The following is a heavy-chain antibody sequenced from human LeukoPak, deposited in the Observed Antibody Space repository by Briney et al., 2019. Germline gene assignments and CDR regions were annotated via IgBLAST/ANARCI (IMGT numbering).Heavy chain of an antibody. J-gene: IGHJ4*02. CDR2: MYGSGST. CDR3: ARGMRLFDY. CDR1: GASVNDYY. V-gene: IGHV4-4*07. Sequence: PSETLSLTCTVSGASVNDYYWNWIRQPAGGGLEWIGRMYGSGSTNYNPSLKSRVTMSVDTSKSQFSLKLNSVTAADTAVYYCARGMRLFDYWGQGTLVTVSS.